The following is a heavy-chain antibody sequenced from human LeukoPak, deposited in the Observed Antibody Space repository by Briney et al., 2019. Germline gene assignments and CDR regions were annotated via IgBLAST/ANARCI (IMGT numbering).Heavy chain of an antibody. CDR3: ARQDDKYGGDY. J-gene: IGHJ4*02. CDR1: GFTFSTYA. Sequence: PGGSLRLSYATSGFTFSTYAMHWVRQAPGKGLEWVAVISFDGTDKYYADSVKGRFTISRDSSKNTLYLQMNSLRAEDSAVYYCARQDDKYGGDYWGQGTLVTVSS. D-gene: IGHD3-22*01. CDR2: ISFDGTDK. V-gene: IGHV3-30*04.